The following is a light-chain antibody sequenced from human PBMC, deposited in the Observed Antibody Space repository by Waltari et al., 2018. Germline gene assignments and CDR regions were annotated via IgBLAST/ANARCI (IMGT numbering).Light chain of an antibody. J-gene: IGLJ1*01. CDR3: NTRDISGDHLV. Sequence: SSELTQEPAVSVALGQTVRITCQGGGLRTFYANWYQQKPGQAPLLVIYYENDRPPGIPDRFSGSRSGNTASLTISGAQAEDEADYYCNTRDISGDHLVFGSGTKVTVL. CDR2: YEN. CDR1: GLRTFY. V-gene: IGLV3-19*01.